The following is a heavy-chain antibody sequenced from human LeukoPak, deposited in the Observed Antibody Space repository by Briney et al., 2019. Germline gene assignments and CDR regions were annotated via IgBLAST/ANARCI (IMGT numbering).Heavy chain of an antibody. J-gene: IGHJ4*02. CDR3: ASLYYYGSGSPFDY. Sequence: SETLSLTCAVYGGSFSGYYWSWIRQPPGKGLEWIGEINHSGSTNYNPSLKSRVTISVDTSKNRFSLKLSSVTAADTAVYYCASLYYYGSGSPFDYWGQGTLVTVSS. D-gene: IGHD3-10*01. V-gene: IGHV4-34*01. CDR2: INHSGST. CDR1: GGSFSGYY.